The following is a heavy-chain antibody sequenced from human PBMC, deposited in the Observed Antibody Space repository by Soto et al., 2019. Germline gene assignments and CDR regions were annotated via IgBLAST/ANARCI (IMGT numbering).Heavy chain of an antibody. CDR3: AKDKGYDSRGQAVDACDI. D-gene: IGHD3-22*01. V-gene: IGHV3-23*01. J-gene: IGHJ3*02. CDR1: VISLRNDR. Sequence: EGQLLESGGDLVQPGGSLRLSCAASVISLRNDRMSWFRQAQGKGLEWVSAISASGGSTFYTDSVKGCFTISRDNAKTMVHLQMNSQRAEYTALYYCAKDKGYDSRGQAVDACDIWSQGRMVTVSS. CDR2: ISASGGST.